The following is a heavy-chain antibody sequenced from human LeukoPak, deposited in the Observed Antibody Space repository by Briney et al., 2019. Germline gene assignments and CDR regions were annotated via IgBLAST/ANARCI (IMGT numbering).Heavy chain of an antibody. D-gene: IGHD6-13*01. J-gene: IGHJ4*02. CDR3: AREYSSFEY. CDR1: GGSISTYY. CDR2: TNYSGYT. V-gene: IGHV4-59*01. Sequence: SETLSLTCTVSGGSISTYYWSWIRQPPGKGLEWVGYTNYSGYTDYNPSLKSRVTISVDTSKNQFSLKLRSMTAADTAVYYCAREYSSFEYWGQGILVTVSS.